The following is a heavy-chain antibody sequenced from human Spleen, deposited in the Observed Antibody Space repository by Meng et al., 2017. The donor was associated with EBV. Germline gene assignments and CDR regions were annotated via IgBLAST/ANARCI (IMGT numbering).Heavy chain of an antibody. CDR2: INPSVSSA. V-gene: IGHV1-46*01. CDR3: ARDEGHAPSGNSNDY. D-gene: IGHD3-22*01. J-gene: IGHJ4*02. CDR1: GYPLTSNF. Sequence: QVLLVQAGDEVKTPGASVKDSCKASGYPLTSNFMHWVRQAPGQGLEWMAMINPSVSSATYAQKFQGRVTMSPDTSTSTVYMELRSLRSEDTAVYYCARDEGHAPSGNSNDYWGQGTLVTVSS.